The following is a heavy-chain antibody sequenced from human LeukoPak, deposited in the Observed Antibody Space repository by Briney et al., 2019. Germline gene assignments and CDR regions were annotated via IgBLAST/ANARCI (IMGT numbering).Heavy chain of an antibody. CDR2: INPNSGGT. J-gene: IGHJ4*02. V-gene: IGHV1-2*02. D-gene: IGHD2-2*01. CDR3: ARGAIVVIPAAAHFDY. Sequence: ASVKVSCKASGYTFTGYYMHWVRQAPGQGLEWMGWINPNSGGTNYAQNFQGRVTMTRDTSISTAYMELSRLRSDDTVVYYCARGAIVVIPAAAHFDYWGQGTLVTVSS. CDR1: GYTFTGYY.